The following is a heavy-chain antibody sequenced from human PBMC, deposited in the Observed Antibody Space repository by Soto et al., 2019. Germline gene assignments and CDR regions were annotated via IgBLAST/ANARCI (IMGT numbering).Heavy chain of an antibody. CDR3: ARAWGYDDDDY. J-gene: IGHJ4*02. CDR1: GYPFTSYG. Sequence: QVQLVQSGAEVKKPGASVKVSCKASGYPFTSYGISWVRQAPGQGLEWMGWLSAYNGNTNYAQKLQGIVTMTPDTSTSRADMELRRLRSEDTAVYYCARAWGYDDDDYWGRGILVTFSS. V-gene: IGHV1-18*04. D-gene: IGHD3-16*01. CDR2: LSAYNGNT.